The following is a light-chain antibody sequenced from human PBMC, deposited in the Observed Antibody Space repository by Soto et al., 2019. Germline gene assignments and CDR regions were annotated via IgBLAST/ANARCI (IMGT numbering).Light chain of an antibody. J-gene: IGKJ5*01. CDR3: QQRSNWPGIT. Sequence: IGWSQSLATLSLTKRERATLXCRASQSVSSYLAWYQQKPGQAPRLLIYDASNGATGIPARFSGSGSGTDFTLTISSLEPEDFAVYYCQQRSNWPGITFGQGTRLEI. V-gene: IGKV3-11*01. CDR1: QSVSSY. CDR2: DAS.